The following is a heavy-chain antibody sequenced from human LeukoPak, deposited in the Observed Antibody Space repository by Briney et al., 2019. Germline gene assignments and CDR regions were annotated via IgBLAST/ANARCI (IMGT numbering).Heavy chain of an antibody. J-gene: IGHJ3*02. CDR2: VSAYNGNT. V-gene: IGHV1-18*01. D-gene: IGHD7-27*01. Sequence: ASVKVSCKASGYTFTTYGISWVRQAPGQGLEWMGWVSAYNGNTNYAQKRQGRVTMTTDTSANTAYMELGSLRSDDTAVYYCARGLLTARARDAFDIWGQGTMVTVSS. CDR3: ARGLLTARARDAFDI. CDR1: GYTFTTYG.